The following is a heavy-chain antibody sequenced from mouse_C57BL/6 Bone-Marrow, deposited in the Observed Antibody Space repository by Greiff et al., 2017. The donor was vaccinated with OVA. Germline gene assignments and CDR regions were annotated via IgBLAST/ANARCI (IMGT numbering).Heavy chain of an antibody. CDR3: ARSPNYYGSSYWYFDV. D-gene: IGHD1-1*01. CDR2: IYPGGGYT. V-gene: IGHV1-63*01. Sequence: QVQLQQSGAELVRPGTSVKMSCKASGYTFTNYWIGWAKQRPGHGLEWIGDIYPGGGYTNYNEKFKGKATLTADKSSSTAYMQFSSLTSEDSAIYYCARSPNYYGSSYWYFDVWGTGTTVTVSS. J-gene: IGHJ1*03. CDR1: GYTFTNYW.